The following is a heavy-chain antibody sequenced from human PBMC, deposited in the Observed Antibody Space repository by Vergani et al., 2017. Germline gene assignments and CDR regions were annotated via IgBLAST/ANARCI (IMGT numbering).Heavy chain of an antibody. CDR1: GFTFSSYA. CDR2: ISYDGSNK. D-gene: IGHD3-9*01. Sequence: QVQLVESGGGVVQPGRSLRLSCAASGFTFSSYAMHWVRQAPGKGLEWVAVISYDGSNKYYADSVKGRFTISRDNSKNTLYLQMNSLRAEDTAVYYCARDXPYYDILTGYYNVGAFDIWGQGTMVTVSS. J-gene: IGHJ3*02. V-gene: IGHV3-30-3*01. CDR3: ARDXPYYDILTGYYNVGAFDI.